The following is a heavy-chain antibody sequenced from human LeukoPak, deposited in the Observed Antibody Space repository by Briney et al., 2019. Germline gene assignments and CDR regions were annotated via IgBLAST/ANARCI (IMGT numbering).Heavy chain of an antibody. CDR3: ARVIVAGNLDY. D-gene: IGHD6-19*01. Sequence: SETLSLTCTVSGGSLSSSSYYWGWIRQPPGKGLEWIGSIYYSGSTYYNPSLKSRVTISVDTSKNQFSLKLSSVTAADTAVYYCARVIVAGNLDYWGQGTLVTVSS. CDR2: IYYSGST. CDR1: GGSLSSSSYY. J-gene: IGHJ4*02. V-gene: IGHV4-39*07.